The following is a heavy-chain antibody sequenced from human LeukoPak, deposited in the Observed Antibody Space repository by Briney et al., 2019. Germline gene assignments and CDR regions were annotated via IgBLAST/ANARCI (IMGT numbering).Heavy chain of an antibody. CDR3: AKFGDIVVVVAATHNWFDP. D-gene: IGHD2-15*01. CDR1: GFTFSSYA. Sequence: GGSLRLSCAASGFTFSSYAMSWVRQAPGKGLEWVSAISGSGGSTYYADSVKGRFTISRDNSKNTLYLQMNSLRVEDTAVYYCAKFGDIVVVVAATHNWFDPWGQGTLVTVSS. J-gene: IGHJ5*02. CDR2: ISGSGGST. V-gene: IGHV3-23*01.